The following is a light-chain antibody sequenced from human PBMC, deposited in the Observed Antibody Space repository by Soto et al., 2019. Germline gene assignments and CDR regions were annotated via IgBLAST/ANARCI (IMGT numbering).Light chain of an antibody. CDR3: QQHINWPLT. Sequence: EIVLTQSPATLSSFPGDRVTLSCRASQYINTRLAWYQHRPGQAPRLLIYQTSLRAAGIPARFSASGSGTDFTLTISDVQPEDFALYYCQQHINWPLTFGGGTKV. V-gene: IGKV3-11*01. J-gene: IGKJ4*01. CDR1: QYINTR. CDR2: QTS.